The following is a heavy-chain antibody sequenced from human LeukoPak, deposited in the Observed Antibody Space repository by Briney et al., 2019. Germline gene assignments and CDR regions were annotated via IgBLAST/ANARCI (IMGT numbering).Heavy chain of an antibody. CDR2: IYSGGST. J-gene: IGHJ4*02. CDR3: ARHGYTSGWVRY. Sequence: GGSLRLSCSASGFTFKSYAMHWVRQAPGKGLEWVSVIYSGGSTYYADSMKGRFTISRDNSKNTLYLQMNSLRAEDTAVYYCARHGYTSGWVRYWGQGTLVTVST. CDR1: GFTFKSYA. V-gene: IGHV3-53*01. D-gene: IGHD6-19*01.